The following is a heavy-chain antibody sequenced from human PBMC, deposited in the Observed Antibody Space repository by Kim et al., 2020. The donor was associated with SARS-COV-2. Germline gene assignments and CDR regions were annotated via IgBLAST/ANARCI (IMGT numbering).Heavy chain of an antibody. CDR3: GSGYSNGWGLGYYYFDMDV. D-gene: IGHD5-12*01. Sequence: ASVKFSCKASGHIFTTYGISWVRQAPGQGLEWMGWISVYNGNTNNGQNFQGRVTKTTDTSTSIAYMELRGLRFDDTAGYYCGSGYSNGWGLGYYYFDMDVWGQGTTVTVSS. CDR1: GHIFTTYG. V-gene: IGHV1-18*01. CDR2: ISVYNGNT. J-gene: IGHJ6*02.